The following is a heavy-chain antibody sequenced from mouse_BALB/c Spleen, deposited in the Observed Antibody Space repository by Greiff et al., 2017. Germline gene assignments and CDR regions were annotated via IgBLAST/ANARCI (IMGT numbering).Heavy chain of an antibody. V-gene: IGHV5-9-4*01. D-gene: IGHD1-2*01. CDR2: ISSGGSYT. CDR3: ARSSLLRLRAWFAY. J-gene: IGHJ3*01. CDR1: GFTFSSYA. Sequence: DVQLVESGGGLVKPGGSLKLSCAASGFTFSSYAMSWVRQSPEKRLEWVAEISSGGSYTYYPDTVTGRFTISRDNAKNTLYLEMSSLRSEDTAMYYCARSSLLRLRAWFAYWGQGTLVTVSA.